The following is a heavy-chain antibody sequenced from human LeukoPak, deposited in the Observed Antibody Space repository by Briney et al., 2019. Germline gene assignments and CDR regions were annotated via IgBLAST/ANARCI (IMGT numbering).Heavy chain of an antibody. Sequence: SETLSLTCAVSGGSISSSNWWSWVRQPPGKGLEWIGEIYHSGSTNYNPSLKSRVTISVDKSKNQFSLKLSSVTAADTAVYYCARDPKGRRNSSGYYFFDYWGQGTLVTVSS. V-gene: IGHV4-4*02. D-gene: IGHD3-22*01. CDR3: ARDPKGRRNSSGYYFFDY. CDR2: IYHSGST. CDR1: GGSISSSNW. J-gene: IGHJ4*02.